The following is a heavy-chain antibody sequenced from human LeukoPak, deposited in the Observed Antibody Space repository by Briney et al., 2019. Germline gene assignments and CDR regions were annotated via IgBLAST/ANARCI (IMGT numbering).Heavy chain of an antibody. D-gene: IGHD3-10*01. CDR3: ARDHFRWLGELLPLDY. J-gene: IGHJ4*02. V-gene: IGHV3-21*01. Sequence: GGSLRPSCAASGFTLSSYSMNWVRQAPGKGLEWVSSISSSSSYIYYADSVKGRFTISRDNAKNSLYLQMNSLRAEDTAVYYCARDHFRWLGELLPLDYWGQGTLVTVSS. CDR1: GFTLSSYS. CDR2: ISSSSSYI.